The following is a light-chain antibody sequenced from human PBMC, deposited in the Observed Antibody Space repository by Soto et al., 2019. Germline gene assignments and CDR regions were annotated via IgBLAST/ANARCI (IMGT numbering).Light chain of an antibody. V-gene: IGKV1-39*01. CDR1: QSISSW. Sequence: DIQMTQSPSTLSASVGDRVTITCRASQSISSWLAWYQQKPGKAPKLLIYDASSLQSGVPSGFSGSGSGTNFSLTISNLQPEDFETYYCQQSFSVPPTFGQGTRLEIK. CDR2: DAS. CDR3: QQSFSVPPT. J-gene: IGKJ5*01.